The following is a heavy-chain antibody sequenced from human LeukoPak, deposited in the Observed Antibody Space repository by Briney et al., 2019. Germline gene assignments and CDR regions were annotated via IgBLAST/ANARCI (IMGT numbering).Heavy chain of an antibody. CDR2: IYTSGST. CDR3: ARVLSVRGGLDY. D-gene: IGHD3-16*01. V-gene: IGHV4-61*02. J-gene: IGHJ4*02. CDR1: GGSISSGSYY. Sequence: SQTLSLTCTVSGGSISSGSYYWSWIRQPAGKGLEWIGRIYTSGSTNYNPSLKSRVTISVDTSKNQFSLKLSSVTAADTAVYYCARVLSVRGGLDYWGQGTLVTVSS.